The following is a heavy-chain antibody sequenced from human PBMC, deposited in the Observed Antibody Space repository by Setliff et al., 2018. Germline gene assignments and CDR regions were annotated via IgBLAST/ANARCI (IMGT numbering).Heavy chain of an antibody. CDR3: ARGSMYYNFWSGRILGGFYFDY. V-gene: IGHV1-18*01. CDR1: GYTFTNYG. D-gene: IGHD3-3*01. Sequence: GASVKVSCKASGYTFTNYGITWVRQAPGQGLEWMGWISAYNGNTNYAQKVQGRVTIITATSTSTAYMELRSLRSDDTAVYCCARGSMYYNFWSGRILGGFYFDYWGQGTLITVSS. J-gene: IGHJ4*02. CDR2: ISAYNGNT.